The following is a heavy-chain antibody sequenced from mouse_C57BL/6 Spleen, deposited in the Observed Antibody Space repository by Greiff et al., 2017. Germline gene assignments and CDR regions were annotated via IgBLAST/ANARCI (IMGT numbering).Heavy chain of an antibody. D-gene: IGHD1-1*01. Sequence: VQLQQSGPELVKPGASVKISCKASGYAFSSSWMNWVKQRPGKGLEWIGRIYPGDGDTNYNGKFKGKATLTADKSSSRAYMQLSSLTSEDSAVYFCARSRVYYGSSYGYFDVWGTGTTVTVSS. CDR1: GYAFSSSW. CDR3: ARSRVYYGSSYGYFDV. CDR2: IYPGDGDT. V-gene: IGHV1-82*01. J-gene: IGHJ1*03.